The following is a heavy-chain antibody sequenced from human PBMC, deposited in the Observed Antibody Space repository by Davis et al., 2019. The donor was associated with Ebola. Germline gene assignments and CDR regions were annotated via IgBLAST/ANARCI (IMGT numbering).Heavy chain of an antibody. Sequence: AASVKVSCKASGYTFTSYGISWVRQAPGQGLEWMGWISAYNGNTNYAQKLQGRVTMPTDTPTSTAYMDLSSLRSDDTAVYYCARGGDSGGDCYALYSYYGMDVWGQGTTVTVSS. CDR2: ISAYNGNT. CDR3: ARGGDSGGDCYALYSYYGMDV. V-gene: IGHV1-18*01. D-gene: IGHD2-21*01. CDR1: GYTFTSYG. J-gene: IGHJ6*02.